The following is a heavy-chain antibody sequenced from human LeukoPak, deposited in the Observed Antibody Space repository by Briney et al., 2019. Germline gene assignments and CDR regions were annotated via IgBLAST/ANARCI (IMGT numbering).Heavy chain of an antibody. CDR3: AKDQGRGYTYGLYYFDY. CDR2: INPNTGDT. Sequence: ASVKVSCKASDYTFTSYGFSWVRQAPGQGLEWMGWINPNTGDTNYAQKFQGRVTMTRDTSSSTAYMELSRLRSDDTAMYYCAKDQGRGYTYGLYYFDYWGQGTLVTVSS. D-gene: IGHD5-18*01. CDR1: DYTFTSYG. V-gene: IGHV1-2*02. J-gene: IGHJ4*02.